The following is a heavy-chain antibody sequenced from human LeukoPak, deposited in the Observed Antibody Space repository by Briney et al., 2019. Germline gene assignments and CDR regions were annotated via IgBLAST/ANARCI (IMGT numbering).Heavy chain of an antibody. D-gene: IGHD1-26*01. V-gene: IGHV4-39*01. CDR3: ARPSGGSLRDGFDI. Sequence: SETLSLTCTVSGGSISSSSDYWGWIRQPPGKGLEGIGSIYYSGSTYYNPSLKSRVTISVDTSKNQFSLKLSSVTAADTAVYYCARPSGGSLRDGFDIWGQGTMVTVSS. CDR1: GGSISSSSDY. J-gene: IGHJ3*02. CDR2: IYYSGST.